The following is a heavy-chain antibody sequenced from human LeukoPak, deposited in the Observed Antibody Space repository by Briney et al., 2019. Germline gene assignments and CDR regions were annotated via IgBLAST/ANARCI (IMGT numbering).Heavy chain of an antibody. CDR1: GGTFSSYA. CDR3: ARDQGVIAPPPYGLDV. V-gene: IGHV1-69*04. D-gene: IGHD3-10*01. CDR2: IIPILDIA. Sequence: ASVKVSCKASGGTFSSYALTWVRQAPGQGLDWMGRIIPILDIANYAQTFQGRVTITADKSTSTAYIALSSLSSEDTAVYYCARDQGVIAPPPYGLDVWGQGTTVTVSS. J-gene: IGHJ6*02.